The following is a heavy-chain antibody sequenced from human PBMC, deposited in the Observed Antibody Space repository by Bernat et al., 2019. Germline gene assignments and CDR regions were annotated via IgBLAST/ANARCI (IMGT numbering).Heavy chain of an antibody. D-gene: IGHD4/OR15-4a*01. V-gene: IGHV3-48*03. Sequence: EVQLVESGGGLVQPGGSLRLSCAASGFTFSNYEMNWVRQAPGKGLEWVSYISSSGTTIYYADYVKGRFTISRDNARKSLSLQMNSLRAEDTAVYYCVRESEETADYIFHNYYYYMDVWGKGTTVTVSS. CDR2: ISSSGTTI. CDR3: VRESEETADYIFHNYYYYMDV. CDR1: GFTFSNYE. J-gene: IGHJ6*03.